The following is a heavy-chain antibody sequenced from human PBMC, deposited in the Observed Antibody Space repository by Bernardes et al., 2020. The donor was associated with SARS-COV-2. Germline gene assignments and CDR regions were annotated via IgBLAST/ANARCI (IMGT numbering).Heavy chain of an antibody. J-gene: IGHJ3*02. CDR3: ARAVTYDI. CDR1: GGSVSSGSYY. V-gene: IGHV4-61*01. D-gene: IGHD6-19*01. CDR2: IYYSGST. Sequence: SETLSLTCTVSGGSVSSGSYYWSWIRQPPGKGLEWIGYIYYSGSTNYNPSLKSRVTISVDTSKNQFSLKLSSVTAADTAVYYCARAVTYDIWGQGTMVTVSS.